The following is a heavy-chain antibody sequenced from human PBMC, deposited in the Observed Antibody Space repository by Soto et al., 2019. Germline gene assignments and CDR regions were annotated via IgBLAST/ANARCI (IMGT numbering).Heavy chain of an antibody. CDR2: IYYSGST. CDR1: GGSISNYY. Sequence: SETLSLTCTVSGGSISNYYWSLIRQPPGKGLEWIGYIYYSGSTNYNPSLKRRVTISVDTSKNQFSLKLSSVTAADTAVYYCARRYAGNFDYWGQGTLVTVSS. J-gene: IGHJ4*02. D-gene: IGHD2-8*01. CDR3: ARRYAGNFDY. V-gene: IGHV4-59*01.